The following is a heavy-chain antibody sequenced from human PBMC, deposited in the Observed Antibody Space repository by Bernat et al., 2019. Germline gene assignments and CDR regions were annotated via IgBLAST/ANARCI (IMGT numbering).Heavy chain of an antibody. CDR2: FYYSGST. Sequence: QVQLQESGPGLVKPSETLSLTCTVSGGSISSYYWSWIRQPPGKGLEWIGYFYYSGSTNYNPSLKSRVTISVDTSKNQFSLKLSSVTAADTAVYYCARDTRLCPPSCGYWGQGTLVTVSS. V-gene: IGHV4-59*01. J-gene: IGHJ4*02. D-gene: IGHD3-10*02. CDR1: GGSISSYY. CDR3: ARDTRLCPPSCGY.